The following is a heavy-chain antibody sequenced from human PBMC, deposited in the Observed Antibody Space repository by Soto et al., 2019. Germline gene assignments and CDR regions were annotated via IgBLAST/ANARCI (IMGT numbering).Heavy chain of an antibody. CDR2: ISAYNGNT. CDR3: AREGFGELPPSYYYYGMDV. Sequence: GASVKVSCKASGYTFTSYGISWVRQAPGQGLEWMGWISAYNGNTNYAQKLQGRVTMTTDTSTSTAYMELRSLRSDDTAVYYCAREGFGELPPSYYYYGMDVWGQGTTVTVS. CDR1: GYTFTSYG. J-gene: IGHJ6*02. D-gene: IGHD3-10*01. V-gene: IGHV1-18*01.